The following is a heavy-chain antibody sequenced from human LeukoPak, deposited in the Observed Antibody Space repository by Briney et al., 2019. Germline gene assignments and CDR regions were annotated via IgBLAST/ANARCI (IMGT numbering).Heavy chain of an antibody. V-gene: IGHV4-30-4*08. CDR3: ARAGSSSEDYYYYYMDV. Sequence: SQTLSLTCTVSVGSISSGDYYWSWIRQPPGKGLEWIGYIYYSGSTNYNPSLKSRVTISVDTSKNQFSLKLSSVTAADTAVYYCARAGSSSEDYYYYYMDVWGKGTTVTVSS. J-gene: IGHJ6*03. CDR2: IYYSGST. D-gene: IGHD6-6*01. CDR1: VGSISSGDYY.